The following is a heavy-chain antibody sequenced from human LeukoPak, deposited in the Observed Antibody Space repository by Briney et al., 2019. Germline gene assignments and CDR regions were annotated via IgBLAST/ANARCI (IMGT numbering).Heavy chain of an antibody. CDR1: GFTFSSYS. J-gene: IGHJ4*02. Sequence: GGSLRLSCAASGFTFSSYSMNWVRQAPGKGLEWVALIWYDGSKEYYADSVKGRFTISRDNSKNTLYLQMNSLRAEDTAMYYCARLVGVSNFDYWGQGTLVTVSS. V-gene: IGHV3-33*08. CDR2: IWYDGSKE. CDR3: ARLVGVSNFDY. D-gene: IGHD1-26*01.